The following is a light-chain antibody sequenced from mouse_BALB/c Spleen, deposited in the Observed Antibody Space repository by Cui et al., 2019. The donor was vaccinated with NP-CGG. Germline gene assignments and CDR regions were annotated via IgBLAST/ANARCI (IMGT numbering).Light chain of an antibody. CDR1: TGAVNTSNY. V-gene: IGLV1*01. Sequence: QAVVTQGSALPTFPGETVTPTCRSSTGAVNTSNYANWVQEKPEHLFTGRLGGTNNRVPGVPASFSGSLIRDKAALTITGAPTEDEAIYFCALWYSNHWVFGGGTKLTVL. CDR2: GTN. J-gene: IGLJ1*01. CDR3: ALWYSNHWV.